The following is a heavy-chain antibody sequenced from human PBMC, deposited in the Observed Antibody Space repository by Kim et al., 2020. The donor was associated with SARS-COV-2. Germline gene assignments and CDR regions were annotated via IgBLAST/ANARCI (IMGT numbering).Heavy chain of an antibody. Sequence: GGSLRLSCAASGFTFSSYAMNWVRQAPGKGLEWVSVIRGGGGVRFYADSVKGRFIISRDNSKSTLYLQMSSLRAEDTAVYYCAKCADSDGNDAFDIWGRGTMVTVSS. D-gene: IGHD5-18*01. CDR2: IRGGGGVR. V-gene: IGHV3-23*01. CDR3: AKCADSDGNDAFDI. CDR1: GFTFSSYA. J-gene: IGHJ3*02.